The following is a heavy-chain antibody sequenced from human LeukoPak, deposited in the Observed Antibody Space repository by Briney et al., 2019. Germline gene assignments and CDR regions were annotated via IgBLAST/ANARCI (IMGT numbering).Heavy chain of an antibody. D-gene: IGHD4-23*01. Sequence: GGSLRLSCAASGFTFNTYVMSWVRQAPGKGPEWVSAISGSGDTTYYADSVKGRFTISRDNSQNTVYLQMNSLRAGDTAIYYCAKLKRKLLPNYFDYWGQGTLVTVSS. CDR2: ISGSGDTT. CDR3: AKLKRKLLPNYFDY. CDR1: GFTFNTYV. J-gene: IGHJ4*02. V-gene: IGHV3-23*01.